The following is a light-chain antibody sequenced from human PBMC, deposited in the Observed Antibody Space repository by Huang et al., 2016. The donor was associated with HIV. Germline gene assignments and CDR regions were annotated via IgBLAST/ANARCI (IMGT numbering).Light chain of an antibody. CDR2: AAS. CDR1: QSISADY. J-gene: IGKJ1*01. V-gene: IGKV3-20*01. CDR3: QQYAGSPWT. Sequence: EIVLTQSPGPLSLSPGERATLSCRASQSISADYLAWYQQKPGQAPRLLIYAASSTATGIPDRFSGSGSGTDFTLTIYRLEPEDFAVYFCQQYAGSPWTFGQGTKVEIK.